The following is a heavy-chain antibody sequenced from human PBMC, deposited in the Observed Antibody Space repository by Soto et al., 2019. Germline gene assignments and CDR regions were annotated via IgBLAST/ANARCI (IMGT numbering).Heavy chain of an antibody. V-gene: IGHV1-69*13. Sequence: SVKVSCKASGGTLSNYAISWARQAPGQGLEWVGGIIPMFGTSNYAQNFQGRVSITADESTSTAYMELSSLRSEDTAVYYCARGVRTGFYGMDVWGQGTTVTVSS. J-gene: IGHJ6*02. CDR3: ARGVRTGFYGMDV. CDR1: GGTLSNYA. D-gene: IGHD3-10*01. CDR2: IIPMFGTS.